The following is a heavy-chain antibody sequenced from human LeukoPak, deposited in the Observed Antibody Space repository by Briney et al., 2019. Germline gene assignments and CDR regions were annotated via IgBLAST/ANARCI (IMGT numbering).Heavy chain of an antibody. CDR3: ARDNYGDHPYYYYYGMDV. D-gene: IGHD4-17*01. CDR2: IYTSGST. V-gene: IGHV4-4*07. J-gene: IGHJ6*02. Sequence: SETLSLTCTVSGGSISSYYWSWIRQPARKGLEWIGRIYTSGSTNYNPSLKSRVTMSVDTSKNQFSLKLSSVTAADTAVYYCARDNYGDHPYYYYYGMDVWGQGTTVTVSS. CDR1: GGSISSYY.